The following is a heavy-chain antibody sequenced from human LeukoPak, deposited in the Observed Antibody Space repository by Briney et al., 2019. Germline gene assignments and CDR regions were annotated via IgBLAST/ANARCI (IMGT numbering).Heavy chain of an antibody. CDR3: AKLAKYFYGSETYYFFEH. Sequence: GGSLRLSCAASGFSFTTYWMSWVRQAPGKGLEWVANIKQDGTEKYYVDSVKGRFTISRDNAKNSLYLQMNSLRVEDAAVYYCAKLAKYFYGSETYYFFEHWGQGTPVTASS. CDR1: GFSFTTYW. V-gene: IGHV3-7*01. D-gene: IGHD3-10*01. CDR2: IKQDGTEK. J-gene: IGHJ4*02.